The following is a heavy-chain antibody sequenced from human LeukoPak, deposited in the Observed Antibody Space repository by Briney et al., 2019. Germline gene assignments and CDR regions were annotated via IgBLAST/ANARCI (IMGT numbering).Heavy chain of an antibody. J-gene: IGHJ5*02. CDR1: GGSISNYY. V-gene: IGHV4-59*01. CDR2: IYYSGSS. CDR3: ARGVHPSP. Sequence: SETLSLTCAVSGGSISNYYWSWIRQPPGKGLEWIGYIYYSGSSNYNPSLKSRVTISVDTSKNQFSLKLSSVTAADTAVYYCARGVHPSPWGQGTLVTVSS.